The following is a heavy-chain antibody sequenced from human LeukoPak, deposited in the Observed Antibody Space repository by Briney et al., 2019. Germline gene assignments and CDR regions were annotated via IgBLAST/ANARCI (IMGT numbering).Heavy chain of an antibody. V-gene: IGHV4-39*01. D-gene: IGHD4-23*01. CDR3: ARHWVVTPNY. CDR1: GGSISNSSYY. J-gene: IGHJ4*02. CDR2: IYYSGST. Sequence: SETLSLICIVTGGSISNSSYYWGWVRRPPGKGLEWIGSIYYSGSTYYNPSLKSRVTISVDTSKNQFSLKLTSVTAADTAVYYCARHWVVTPNYWGQGTLVTVSS.